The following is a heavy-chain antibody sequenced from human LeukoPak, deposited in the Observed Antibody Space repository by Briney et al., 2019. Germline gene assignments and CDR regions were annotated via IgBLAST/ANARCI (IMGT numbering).Heavy chain of an antibody. Sequence: QPGRSLRLSCAASGFTFNSYAMHWVRQSPGKGLEWVAVISYDGSNRDHAGSVKGRVTISRDNSRNTPYLQMNSLRVEDTAVYYCAKDLQARIAVAGIDYWGQGTLSPSPQ. CDR3: AKDLQARIAVAGIDY. CDR1: GFTFNSYA. D-gene: IGHD6-19*01. V-gene: IGHV3-30*04. CDR2: ISYDGSNR. J-gene: IGHJ4*02.